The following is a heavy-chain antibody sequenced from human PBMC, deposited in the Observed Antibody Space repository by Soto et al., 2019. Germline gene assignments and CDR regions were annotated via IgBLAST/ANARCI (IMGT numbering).Heavy chain of an antibody. Sequence: VQLLESGGGLVQPGGSLRLSCSASRFTFSAYAMSWVRQAPGKGLEWVSRINIEGSTTDYADSVRGRFAISRDNAKNTLYLQINSLRDEDTAVYYCTRDRGGNFYGGFDYWGRGTLVTVSP. J-gene: IGHJ4*02. CDR1: RFTFSAYA. D-gene: IGHD1-26*01. CDR3: TRDRGGNFYGGFDY. V-gene: IGHV3-74*01. CDR2: INIEGSTT.